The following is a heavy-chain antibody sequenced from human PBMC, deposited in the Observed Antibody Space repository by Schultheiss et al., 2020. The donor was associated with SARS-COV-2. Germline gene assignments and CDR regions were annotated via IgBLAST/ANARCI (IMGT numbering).Heavy chain of an antibody. CDR2: SWYDGSNK. CDR3: ARAGQLGYGMDV. CDR1: GFTLSAYA. D-gene: IGHD5-24*01. V-gene: IGHV3-33*08. Sequence: GGSLRLSCAASGFTLSAYAMTWVRQAPGKGLEWVAVSWYDGSNKYYADSVKGRFTISRDNSKNTLYLQMNSLRAEDTAVYYCARAGQLGYGMDVWGQGTTVTVSS. J-gene: IGHJ6*02.